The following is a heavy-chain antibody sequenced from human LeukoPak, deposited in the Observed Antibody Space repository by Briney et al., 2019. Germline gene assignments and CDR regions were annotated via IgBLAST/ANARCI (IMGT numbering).Heavy chain of an antibody. D-gene: IGHD3-22*01. CDR3: ASTTLDYYYDSSGVWFDP. CDR2: IYYSGST. Sequence: PSETLSLTCTVSGGSISSYYWSWIRQPPGKGLEWIGYIYYSGSTNYNHSLKSRVTISVDTSKNQFSLKLSSVTAADTAVYYCASTTLDYYYDSSGVWFDPWGQGTLVTVSS. V-gene: IGHV4-59*01. CDR1: GGSISSYY. J-gene: IGHJ5*02.